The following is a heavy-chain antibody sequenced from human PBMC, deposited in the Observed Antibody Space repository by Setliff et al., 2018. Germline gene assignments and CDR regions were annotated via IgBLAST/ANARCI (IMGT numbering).Heavy chain of an antibody. CDR3: ARQRVNEGATGRLGGGFDH. J-gene: IGHJ4*02. V-gene: IGHV5-51*01. CDR1: GYSFTSYW. CDR2: IYPDDSDT. D-gene: IGHD1-26*01. Sequence: GESLKISCKGSGYSFTSYWIGWVRQMPGKGLEWIGIIYPDDSDTTYSPSFQGQVTISADKSISTTYLQWSTLKASDTAMYYCARQRVNEGATGRLGGGFDHWGQGTLVTVSS.